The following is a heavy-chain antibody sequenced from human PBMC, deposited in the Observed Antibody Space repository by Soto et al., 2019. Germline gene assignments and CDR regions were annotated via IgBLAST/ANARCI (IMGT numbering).Heavy chain of an antibody. D-gene: IGHD3-10*01. CDR1: GFSLSTGGVG. CDR3: AHRVGLQGNRHGGYFDF. J-gene: IGHJ4*02. Sequence: QITLKESGPTRVRPTQTLTLTCTFSGFSLSTGGVGVGWIRQHPGKALERLALIYWDDDKRYTPSLKSWLTITKDTSGNQVVLTMTNMDPVDTATYYCAHRVGLQGNRHGGYFDFWGQGALVTVSS. CDR2: IYWDDDK. V-gene: IGHV2-5*02.